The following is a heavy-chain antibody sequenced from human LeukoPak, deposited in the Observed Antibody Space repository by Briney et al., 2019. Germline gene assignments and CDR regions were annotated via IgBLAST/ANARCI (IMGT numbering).Heavy chain of an antibody. CDR3: ARELLGYSSRIYYYYYYMDV. CDR2: TYYRSKWYN. CDR1: GDSVSSNSAA. V-gene: IGHV6-1*01. D-gene: IGHD6-13*01. Sequence: SQTLSLTCAISGDSVSSNSAAWNWIRQPPSRGLEWLGRTYYRSKWYNDYAVSVRSRITINPDTSKNQFSLQLNSVTPEDTAVYYCARELLGYSSRIYYYYYYMDVWGKGTTVTVSS. J-gene: IGHJ6*03.